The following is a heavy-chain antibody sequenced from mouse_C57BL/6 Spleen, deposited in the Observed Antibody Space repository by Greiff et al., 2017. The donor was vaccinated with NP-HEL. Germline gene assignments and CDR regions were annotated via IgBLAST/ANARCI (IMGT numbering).Heavy chain of an antibody. CDR1: GYTFTSYW. Sequence: VKLQESGAELVKPGASVKMSCKASGYTFTSYWITWVKQRPGQGLEWIGDIYPGSGSTNYNEKFKSKATLTVDTSSSTAYMQLSSLTSEDSAVYYCARDYYGSSSRAMDYWGQGTSVTVSS. D-gene: IGHD1-1*01. CDR3: ARDYYGSSSRAMDY. V-gene: IGHV1-55*01. J-gene: IGHJ4*01. CDR2: IYPGSGST.